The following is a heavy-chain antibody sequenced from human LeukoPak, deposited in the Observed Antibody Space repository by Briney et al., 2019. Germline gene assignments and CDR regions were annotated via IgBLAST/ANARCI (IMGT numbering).Heavy chain of an antibody. D-gene: IGHD1-26*01. J-gene: IGHJ4*02. Sequence: GGSLRLSCAASGFTFSSYAMHWVRQAPGKGLESVAVISHDGNSKYSADSVKGRFTTSRDNSKNTLYLQMDSLRVEDTAVYYCAKDRSYSGYEPLDHWGQGTLVSVSS. CDR2: ISHDGNSK. CDR3: AKDRSYSGYEPLDH. V-gene: IGHV3-30*04. CDR1: GFTFSSYA.